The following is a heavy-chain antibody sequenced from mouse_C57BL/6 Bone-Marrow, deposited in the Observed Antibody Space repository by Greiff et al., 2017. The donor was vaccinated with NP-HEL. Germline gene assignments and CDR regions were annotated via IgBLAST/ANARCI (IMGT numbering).Heavy chain of an antibody. Sequence: EVQLQQSGPELVKPGASVKMSCKASGYTFTDYNMHWVKQSHGKSLEWIGYINPNNGGTSYNQKFKGKATLTVNKSSSTAYMELRSLTSEDSAVYYCARGGGITRYFDVWGTGTTVTVSS. CDR3: ARGGGITRYFDV. CDR2: INPNNGGT. D-gene: IGHD2-4*01. CDR1: GYTFTDYN. V-gene: IGHV1-22*01. J-gene: IGHJ1*03.